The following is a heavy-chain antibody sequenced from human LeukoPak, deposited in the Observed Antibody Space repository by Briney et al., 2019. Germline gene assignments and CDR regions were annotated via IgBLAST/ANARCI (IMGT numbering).Heavy chain of an antibody. CDR1: GFTFSSYE. CDR2: ISSSGSTI. V-gene: IGHV3-48*03. CDR3: ARGLYSSSWNAFDY. D-gene: IGHD6-13*01. Sequence: PGGSLRLSCAASGFTFSSYEMSWVPQAPGEGLEWVSYISSSGSTIYYANSVGGRFTISRDNAKNSLYLQMDSLRAEDAAVYYCARGLYSSSWNAFDYWGQGTLVAVSS. J-gene: IGHJ4*02.